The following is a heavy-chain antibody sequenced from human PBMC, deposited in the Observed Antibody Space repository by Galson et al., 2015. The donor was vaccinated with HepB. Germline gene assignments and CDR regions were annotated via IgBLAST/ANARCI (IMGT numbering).Heavy chain of an antibody. CDR2: ISGSGGST. V-gene: IGHV3-23*01. Sequence: SLRLSCAASGFTFSSYAMSWVRQAPGKGLEWVSAISGSGGSTYYADSVKGRFTISRDNSKNTLYLQMNSLRAEDTAVYYCARRAAAATYYFDYWGQGTLVTVSS. J-gene: IGHJ4*02. D-gene: IGHD2-2*01. CDR1: GFTFSSYA. CDR3: ARRAAAATYYFDY.